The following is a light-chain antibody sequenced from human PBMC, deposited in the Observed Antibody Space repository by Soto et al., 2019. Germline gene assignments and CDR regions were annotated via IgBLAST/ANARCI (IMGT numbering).Light chain of an antibody. CDR2: GAS. V-gene: IGKV3-20*01. J-gene: IGKJ2*01. CDR3: QQYGSSLYT. Sequence: ENVLTQSPGTLSLSPGERATLSCRASQSVSRNSLAWYQQKPGQAPRLLIYGASSRATGIPDRFSGSGSGTDFILTISRLEPEDFAVFYCQQYGSSLYTFGQGTKLEIK. CDR1: QSVSRNS.